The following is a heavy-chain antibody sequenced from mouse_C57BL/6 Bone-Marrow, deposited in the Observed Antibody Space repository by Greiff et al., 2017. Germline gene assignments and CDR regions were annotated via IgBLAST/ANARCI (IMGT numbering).Heavy chain of an antibody. J-gene: IGHJ4*01. CDR2: INPSSGYN. V-gene: IGHV1-7*01. D-gene: IGHD1-1*01. Sequence: QVQLQQSGAELAKPGASVKLSCTASGYTFTDYWMHWVNQRPGQGLEWLGYINPSSGYNKYNQKVKEKATLTADTSYSTTYMQLSSMTYEDSAGYYCARSPIYYYGSRDAMDYWGQGTSVTVSS. CDR1: GYTFTDYW. CDR3: ARSPIYYYGSRDAMDY.